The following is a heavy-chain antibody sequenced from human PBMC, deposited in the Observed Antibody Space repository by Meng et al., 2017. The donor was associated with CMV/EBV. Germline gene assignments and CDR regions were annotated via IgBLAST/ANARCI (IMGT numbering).Heavy chain of an antibody. CDR2: TYTDGTT. D-gene: IGHD3-22*01. J-gene: IGHJ4*02. V-gene: IGHV3-66*02. Sequence: GESLKISCAASGFTVSTNYMSWVRQAPGKGLEWVSITYTDGTTYYADSVKGRFTISRDNSKNTLYLQMNSLRAEDTAVYYCARAEGVVITTSWVYWGQGTLVTVSS. CDR3: ARAEGVVITTSWVY. CDR1: GFTVSTNY.